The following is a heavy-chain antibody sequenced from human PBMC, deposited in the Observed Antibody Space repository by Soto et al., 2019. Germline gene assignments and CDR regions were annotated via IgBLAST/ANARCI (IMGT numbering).Heavy chain of an antibody. CDR2: IYYSGST. J-gene: IGHJ5*02. CDR1: GGSISSSSYY. V-gene: IGHV4-39*01. D-gene: IGHD2-15*01. Sequence: QLQLQESGPGLVKPSETLSLTCTVSGGSISSSSYYWGWIRQPPGKGLEWIGSIYYSGSTYYNPSLKSRVTIYVDTSKNQFSLKLSSVTAADTAVYYCARQDIVVVVAAPSSGWFDPWGQGTLVTVSS. CDR3: ARQDIVVVVAAPSSGWFDP.